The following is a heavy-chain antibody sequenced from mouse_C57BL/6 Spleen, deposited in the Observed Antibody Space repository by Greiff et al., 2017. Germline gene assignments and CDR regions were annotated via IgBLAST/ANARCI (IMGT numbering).Heavy chain of an antibody. J-gene: IGHJ2*01. V-gene: IGHV1-69*01. Sequence: VQLQQSGAELVMPGASVKLSCKASGYTFTSYWMHWVKQRPGQGLEWIGEIDPSDSYTNYNQKFKGKSTLTVDKSSSTAYMQLSSLTSEDSAVYYCARSGGTTVVAPFDYWGQGTTLTVSS. CDR3: ARSGGTTVVAPFDY. D-gene: IGHD1-1*01. CDR1: GYTFTSYW. CDR2: IDPSDSYT.